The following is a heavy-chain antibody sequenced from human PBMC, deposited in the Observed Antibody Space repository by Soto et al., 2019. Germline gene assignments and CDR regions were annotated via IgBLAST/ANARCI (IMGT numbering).Heavy chain of an antibody. CDR2: IDHSGST. CDR3: ARGLRYSGMDV. CDR1: YS. Sequence: YSWTWIRQPPGKGLEWIGEIDHSGSTTYNPSLKSRIIMSVETSKNQFSLNVSSMTAADTAVYYCARGLRYSGMDVWGQGTTVTVS. J-gene: IGHJ6*02. V-gene: IGHV4-34*01.